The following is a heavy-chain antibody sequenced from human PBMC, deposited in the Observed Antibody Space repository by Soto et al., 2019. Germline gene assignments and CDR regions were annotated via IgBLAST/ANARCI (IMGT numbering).Heavy chain of an antibody. D-gene: IGHD2-21*02. Sequence: EVQLVESGGGLVQPGGSLRLSCAASGFTFSSYSMNWVRQAPGKGLEWVSYISSSSSTIYYADSVKGRFTISRDNAKNSLYLQMNSLRYEDTALYYCARDPALSYGGNSVWSFDYWGQGTLVTVSS. CDR1: GFTFSSYS. J-gene: IGHJ4*02. CDR3: ARDPALSYGGNSVWSFDY. CDR2: ISSSSSTI. V-gene: IGHV3-48*02.